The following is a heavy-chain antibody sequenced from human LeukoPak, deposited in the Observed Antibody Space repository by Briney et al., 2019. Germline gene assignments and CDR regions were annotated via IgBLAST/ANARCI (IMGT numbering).Heavy chain of an antibody. CDR1: GFTVSSDY. V-gene: IGHV3-53*01. D-gene: IGHD3-10*01. Sequence: GGSLRLSCAAPGFTVSSDYMSWVRQAPGEGMGWDSVIYSGGSTYYADSVKGRFTISRDNSKNTLYLQMNSLRAEDTAVYYCASGSGSYRTPYYYMDVWGTGTTVTVSS. CDR2: IYSGGST. J-gene: IGHJ6*03. CDR3: ASGSGSYRTPYYYMDV.